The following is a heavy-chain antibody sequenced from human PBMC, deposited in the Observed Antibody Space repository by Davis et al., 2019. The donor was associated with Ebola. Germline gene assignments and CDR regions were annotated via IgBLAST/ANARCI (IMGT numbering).Heavy chain of an antibody. J-gene: IGHJ6*04. CDR3: ARHPGMDV. CDR2: INYSGNT. Sequence: GSLRLSCSVSGGSISSGSYYWGWIRQPPGKGLEWIGSINYSGNTFYNPSLKSRVTISVETSKNQFSLRLNTVTAADTAVYYCARHPGMDVWGKGTTVTVSS. V-gene: IGHV4-39*01. CDR1: GGSISSGSYY.